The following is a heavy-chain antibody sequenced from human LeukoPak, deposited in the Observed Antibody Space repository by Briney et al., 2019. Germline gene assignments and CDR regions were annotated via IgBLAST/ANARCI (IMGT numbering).Heavy chain of an antibody. CDR2: MNQDGSAK. CDR3: ARDAGYGYWVVDY. V-gene: IGHV3-7*01. D-gene: IGHD5-18*01. J-gene: IGHJ4*02. CDR1: GFTVSSNY. Sequence: PGGSLRLSCAASGFTVSSNYMSWVRQAPGKGLEWVAHMNQDGSAKYYADSVKGRFTISRDNAKNSLYLQMNSLRAEDTAVYYCARDAGYGYWVVDYWGQGTLVTVSS.